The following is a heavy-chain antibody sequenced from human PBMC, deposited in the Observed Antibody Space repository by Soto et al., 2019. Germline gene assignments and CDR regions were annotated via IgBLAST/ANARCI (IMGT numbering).Heavy chain of an antibody. V-gene: IGHV3-7*01. CDR1: GFTFSSYW. J-gene: IGHJ4*02. CDR3: ARDPSPPAAAVYYFDY. CDR2: IKQDGSEK. D-gene: IGHD6-13*01. Sequence: GGSLRLSCAASGFTFSSYWMSWVRQAPGKGLEWVANIKQDGSEKYYVDSVKGRFTISRDNAKNSLYLQMNSLRAEDTAVYYCARDPSPPAAAVYYFDYWGQGTLVTVSS.